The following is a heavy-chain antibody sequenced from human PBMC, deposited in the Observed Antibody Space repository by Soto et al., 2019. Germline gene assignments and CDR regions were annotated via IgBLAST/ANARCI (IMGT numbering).Heavy chain of an antibody. CDR3: ARDQVGSPGIAAAAPDY. Sequence: HLGGSLRLSCAASGFTFSSYAMHWVRQAPGKGLEWVAVISYDGSNKYYADSVKGRFTISRDNSKNTLYVQMNSLRAEDTAVYYCARDQVGSPGIAAAAPDYWGQGALVTVSS. V-gene: IGHV3-30-3*01. CDR1: GFTFSSYA. CDR2: ISYDGSNK. D-gene: IGHD6-13*01. J-gene: IGHJ4*02.